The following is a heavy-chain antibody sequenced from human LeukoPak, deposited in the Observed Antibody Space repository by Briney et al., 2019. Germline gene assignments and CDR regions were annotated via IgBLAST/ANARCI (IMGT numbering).Heavy chain of an antibody. CDR3: ARPKGSYPVRGGPFDY. CDR1: GGSFSGYY. Sequence: SETLSLTCAVYGGSFSGYYWSWIRQPPGKGLEWIGEINHSGSTNYNPSLKSRVTISVDTSKNQFSLKLSSVTAADTAVYYCARPKGSYPVRGGPFDYWGQGTLVTVSS. CDR2: INHSGST. J-gene: IGHJ4*02. V-gene: IGHV4-34*01. D-gene: IGHD1-26*01.